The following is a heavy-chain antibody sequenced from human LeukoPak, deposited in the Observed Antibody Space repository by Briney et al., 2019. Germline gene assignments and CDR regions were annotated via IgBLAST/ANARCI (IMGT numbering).Heavy chain of an antibody. V-gene: IGHV3-23*01. CDR1: GFTFSNYA. Sequence: PGGSLRLSCAASGFTFSNYAMSWVRQAPGQGLEWVSVIYSGGGTYFADSVRGRFTVSRDNSKNTVYLQMNSLRVEDTAVYHCARSYSSNWLFDYWGQGTLVTVSS. CDR2: IYSGGGT. J-gene: IGHJ4*02. D-gene: IGHD6-19*01. CDR3: ARSYSSNWLFDY.